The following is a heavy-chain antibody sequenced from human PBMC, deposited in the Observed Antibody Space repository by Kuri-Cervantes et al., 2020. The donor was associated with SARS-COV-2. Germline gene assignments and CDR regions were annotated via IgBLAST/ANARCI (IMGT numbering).Heavy chain of an antibody. V-gene: IGHV3-21*01. J-gene: IGHJ1*01. CDR3: ARGNKYLQH. CDR2: ISSSSSYI. Sequence: ESLKISCAASGFTFGSYSMNWVRQAPGKGLEWVSSISSSSSYIYYADSVKGRFTISRDNAKNSLYLQMNSLRAEDTAVYYCARGNKYLQHWGQGTLVTVSS. CDR1: GFTFGSYS. D-gene: IGHD1/OR15-1a*01.